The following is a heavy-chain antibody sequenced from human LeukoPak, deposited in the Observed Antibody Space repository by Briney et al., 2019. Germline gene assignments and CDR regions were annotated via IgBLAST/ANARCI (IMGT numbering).Heavy chain of an antibody. Sequence: ASVKVSCKASGYTFTGYYMHWVPHAPGQGLEWMGWINPNSGGTNYAQTFQGRVTMTRDTAISTAYMELSRLRSDDTAVYYCARENSQRYYDFWSGYTNWFDPWGQGTLVTVSS. D-gene: IGHD3-3*01. CDR3: ARENSQRYYDFWSGYTNWFDP. V-gene: IGHV1-2*02. J-gene: IGHJ5*02. CDR2: INPNSGGT. CDR1: GYTFTGYY.